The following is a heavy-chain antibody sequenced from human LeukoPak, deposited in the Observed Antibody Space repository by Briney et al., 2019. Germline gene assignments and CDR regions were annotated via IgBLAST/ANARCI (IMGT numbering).Heavy chain of an antibody. Sequence: ASVKVSCKASGYTFSSYAMHWVRQAPGQRLEWMGWINAGNGNTKYSQKFQGRVTITRDTSASTAYMELSSLRSEDTAVYYCARAEGSYYPFDYWGQGTLVTVSS. V-gene: IGHV1-3*01. D-gene: IGHD1-26*01. CDR3: ARAEGSYYPFDY. CDR1: GYTFSSYA. J-gene: IGHJ4*02. CDR2: INAGNGNT.